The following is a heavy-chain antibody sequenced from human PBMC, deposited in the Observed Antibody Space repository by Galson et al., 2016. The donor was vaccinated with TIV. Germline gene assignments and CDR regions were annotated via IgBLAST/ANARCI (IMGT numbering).Heavy chain of an antibody. CDR2: IWYDGTNT. Sequence: SLRLSCAASGFTFSSFGMHWVRQAPGKGLEWVALIWYDGTNTYYADSVKGRFTISRDNSKNTLFVQMDSLSVEDTAVYYCARGFYRLGYVGVYWGQGALVTVS. V-gene: IGHV3-33*01. D-gene: IGHD3-16*01. CDR1: GFTFSSFG. J-gene: IGHJ4*02. CDR3: ARGFYRLGYVGVY.